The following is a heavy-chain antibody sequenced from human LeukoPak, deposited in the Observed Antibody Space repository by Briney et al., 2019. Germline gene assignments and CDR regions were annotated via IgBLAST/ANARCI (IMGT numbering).Heavy chain of an antibody. D-gene: IGHD3-22*01. V-gene: IGHV3-23*01. CDR1: GFTFDNHA. J-gene: IGHJ4*02. CDR3: AKRYYSDSSGYLGSIDQ. Sequence: GGSLRLSCVASGFTFDNHAISWVRQAPGKGLEWVSAISGSGDVTYYADSVKGRFTISRDNSKSTLYLQLSSLRAEDTAVYYCAKRYYSDSSGYLGSIDQWGQGTLVTVSS. CDR2: ISGSGDVT.